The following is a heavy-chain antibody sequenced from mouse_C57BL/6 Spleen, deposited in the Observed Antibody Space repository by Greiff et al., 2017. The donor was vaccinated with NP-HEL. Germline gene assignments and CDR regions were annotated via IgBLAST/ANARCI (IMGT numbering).Heavy chain of an antibody. CDR3: ASNDGNYGYYFDY. CDR2: INPYNGDT. CDR1: GYSFTGYF. V-gene: IGHV1-20*01. Sequence: EVKLMESGPELVKPGDSVKISCKASGYSFTGYFMNWVMQSHGKSLEWIGRINPYNGDTFYNQKFKGKATLTVDKSSSTAHMELRSLTSEDSAVYYCASNDGNYGYYFDYWGQGTTLTVSS. D-gene: IGHD2-3*01. J-gene: IGHJ2*01.